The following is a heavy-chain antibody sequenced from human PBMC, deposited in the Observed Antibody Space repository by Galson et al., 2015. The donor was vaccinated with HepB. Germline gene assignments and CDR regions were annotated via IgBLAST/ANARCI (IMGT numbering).Heavy chain of an antibody. CDR1: GFTFSSYG. V-gene: IGHV3-30*03. CDR2: ISYDGSNK. J-gene: IGHJ4*02. CDR3: ARPGEIWSGYSSYFDY. Sequence: SLRLSCAASGFTFSSYGMHWVRQAPGKGLEWVAVISYDGSNKYYADSVKGRFTISRDSSKNTLYLQMNSLRAEDTAVYYCARPGEIWSGYSSYFDYWGQGTLVTVSS. D-gene: IGHD3-3*01.